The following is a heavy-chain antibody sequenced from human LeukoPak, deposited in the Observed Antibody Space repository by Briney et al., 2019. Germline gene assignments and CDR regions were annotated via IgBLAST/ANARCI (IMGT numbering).Heavy chain of an antibody. J-gene: IGHJ5*02. V-gene: IGHV4-4*09. CDR2: IYSSGIT. CDR3: ARHTAKSYSSSPDWFDP. Sequence: PSETLSLTCTVSGGSISGSYWRWVRQPPGKAVEWIGDIYSSGITNYNPSLKSRVTMSVDTSKNQFSLNLDSVTAADTAVYYSARHTAKSYSSSPDWFDPWGQGTLVTVSS. D-gene: IGHD6-6*01. CDR1: GGSISGSY.